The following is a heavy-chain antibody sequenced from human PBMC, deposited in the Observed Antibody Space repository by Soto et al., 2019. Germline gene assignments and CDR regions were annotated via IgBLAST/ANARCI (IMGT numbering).Heavy chain of an antibody. V-gene: IGHV4-61*01. CDR3: ARGGAYYSYYGMDV. CDR2: TYYSGST. CDR1: GDSVSNGNSY. J-gene: IGHJ6*02. Sequence: PSETLSLTCTVSGDSVSNGNSYWVWIRQPPWKGLEWVLYTYYSGSTNYNPSPKRRVIISVDTSKNQFSLRLSSVTAADTAVYYCARGGAYYSYYGMDVWGQGTTVTVSS.